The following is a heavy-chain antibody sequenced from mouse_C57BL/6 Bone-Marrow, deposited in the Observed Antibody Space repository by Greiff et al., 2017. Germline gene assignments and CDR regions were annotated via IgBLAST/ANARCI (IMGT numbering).Heavy chain of an antibody. CDR2: ISNGGGST. V-gene: IGHV5-12*01. CDR3: ARHEGSSYAMDY. D-gene: IGHD1-1*01. CDR1: GFTFSDYY. J-gene: IGHJ4*01. Sequence: EVQLVESGGGLVQPGGSLKLSCAASGFTFSDYYMYWVRQTPEKRLEWVAYISNGGGSTYYPDTVKGRFTISRDNAKNTLYLQMSRLKSEDTAMYYCARHEGSSYAMDYWGQGTSVTVSS.